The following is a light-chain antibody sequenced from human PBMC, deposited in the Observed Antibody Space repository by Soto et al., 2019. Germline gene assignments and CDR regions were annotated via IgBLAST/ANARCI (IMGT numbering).Light chain of an antibody. V-gene: IGKV1-5*01. J-gene: IGKJ3*01. CDR2: DVS. CDR3: QQYNSYLLT. CDR1: QSISRS. Sequence: DIQMTQSPSTLSASVGDRVTITCRASQSISRSLARYQQKPGKAPNLLIYDVSSLESGVPSRFSGSGFGTEFTLTISSLQPDDFATYYCQQYNSYLLTFGPGTTVDIK.